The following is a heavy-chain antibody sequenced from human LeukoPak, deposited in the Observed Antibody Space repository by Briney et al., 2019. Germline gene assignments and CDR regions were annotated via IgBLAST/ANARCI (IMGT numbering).Heavy chain of an antibody. Sequence: PSETLSLTCAVYGGSFSGYYWSWIRQPPGKGLEWIGEINHSGSTNYNPSLKSRVTISVDTSKNQFSLKLSSVTAADTAVYYCARGLPGWIPRRHIVGAWAEYYFDYWGQGTLVTVSS. D-gene: IGHD1-26*01. J-gene: IGHJ4*02. CDR1: GGSFSGYY. CDR3: ARGLPGWIPRRHIVGAWAEYYFDY. V-gene: IGHV4-34*01. CDR2: INHSGST.